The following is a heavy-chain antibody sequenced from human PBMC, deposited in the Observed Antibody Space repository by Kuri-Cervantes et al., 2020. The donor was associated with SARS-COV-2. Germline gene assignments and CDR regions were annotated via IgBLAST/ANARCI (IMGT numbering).Heavy chain of an antibody. CDR3: TRSDLQTASRDY. Sequence: GESLKISCAASGFTFGDYAMSWVRQAPGKGLEWVGIIRSKVYGGTTEYAASVKGRFTISRDDSKSIAYLQMNSLKTEDTAVYYCTRSDLQTASRDYWGQGTLVTVSS. CDR2: IRSKVYGGTT. J-gene: IGHJ4*02. CDR1: GFTFGDYA. V-gene: IGHV3-49*04.